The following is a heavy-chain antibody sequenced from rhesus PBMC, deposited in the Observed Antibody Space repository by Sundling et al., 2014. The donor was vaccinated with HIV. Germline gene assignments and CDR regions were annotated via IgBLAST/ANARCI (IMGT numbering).Heavy chain of an antibody. D-gene: IGHD3-3*01. CDR2: ISGGAGNT. J-gene: IGHJ4*01. Sequence: QLQLHESGPGLVKPSETLSLTCAVSGLSISGGFGWSWIRQSPGKRLEWIGRISGGAGNTDFNPSLKSRVTLSVDTSKNHLSLKLSSVTAADTAVYYCARTGPWTGFYSFDYWGRGSPGHRLL. CDR1: GLSISGGFG. CDR3: ARTGPWTGFYSFDY. V-gene: IGHV4-173*01.